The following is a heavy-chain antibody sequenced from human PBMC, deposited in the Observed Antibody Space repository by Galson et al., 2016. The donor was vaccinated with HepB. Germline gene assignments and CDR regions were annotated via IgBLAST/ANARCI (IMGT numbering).Heavy chain of an antibody. V-gene: IGHV3-30-3*01. CDR1: GFTFSSYA. D-gene: IGHD2-15*01. Sequence: SLRLSCAASGFTFSSYAMHWVRQAPGKGLEWVAVVLYDGSNKYYADSVKGRFTFSRDNSKNTLYLQMNSLRAEDTAVYYCARGRVLGYCSGGSCPDFDYWGQGTLVTVSS. J-gene: IGHJ4*02. CDR2: VLYDGSNK. CDR3: ARGRVLGYCSGGSCPDFDY.